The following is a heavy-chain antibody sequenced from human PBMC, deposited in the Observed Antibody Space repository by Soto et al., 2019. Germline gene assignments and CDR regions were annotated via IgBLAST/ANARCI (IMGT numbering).Heavy chain of an antibody. J-gene: IGHJ1*01. D-gene: IGHD3-3*01. CDR2: IIPIFGTA. Sequence: SVKVSCKASGGTFSSYAISWVRQAPGQGLEWMGGIIPIFGTANYAQKFQGRVTITADKSTSTAYMEPSSLRSEDTAVYYCARVSADFDGGYYDEYFQHWGQGTLVTVSS. CDR3: ARVSADFDGGYYDEYFQH. V-gene: IGHV1-69*06. CDR1: GGTFSSYA.